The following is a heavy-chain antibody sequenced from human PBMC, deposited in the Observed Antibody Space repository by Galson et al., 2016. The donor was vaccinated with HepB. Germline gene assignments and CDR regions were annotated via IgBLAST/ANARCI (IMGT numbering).Heavy chain of an antibody. D-gene: IGHD1-26*01. V-gene: IGHV5-51*01. CDR2: IYPGDSDP. Sequence: QSGAEVKKPGESLRISCEGSGYSFINHWIVWVRQMPGKGLEWMGIIYPGDSDPRYSPSFKGQVTISADKSIGTAYLQWSRLKASDTAMYYCARGHSGSSLPYFEYWGQGTLVTVSS. J-gene: IGHJ4*02. CDR3: ARGHSGSSLPYFEY. CDR1: GYSFINHW.